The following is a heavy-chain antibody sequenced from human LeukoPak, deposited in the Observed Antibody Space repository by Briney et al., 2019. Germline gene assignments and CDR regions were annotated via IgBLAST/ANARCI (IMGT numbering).Heavy chain of an antibody. CDR2: ISGSGGST. CDR1: GFTFSSYA. Sequence: GGSLRLSCVVSGFTFSSYAMSWVRQAPGKGLEWVSAISGSGGSTYYADSVKGRFTISRDNSKSTLYLQMSSLRVEDTAVYYCAKDFGRNLGGPGYWGRGTLVIVSS. CDR3: AKDFGRNLGGPGY. J-gene: IGHJ4*02. D-gene: IGHD3-10*01. V-gene: IGHV3-23*01.